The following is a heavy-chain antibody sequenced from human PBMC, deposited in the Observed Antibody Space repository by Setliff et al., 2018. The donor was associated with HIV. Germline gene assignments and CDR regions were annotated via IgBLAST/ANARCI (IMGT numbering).Heavy chain of an antibody. CDR2: IKQDGSEE. J-gene: IGHJ4*02. CDR1: GFTFSTYW. D-gene: IGHD7-27*01. CDR3: ATIPWGLFDY. V-gene: IGHV3-7*01. Sequence: GGSLRLSCAASGFTFSTYWMIWVRQAPGKGQEWVAKIKQDGSEEYYVDSVKGRFTISRDNAKNSVYLQMNSLRGDDTAVYYCATIPWGLFDYWGQGKLVTVSS.